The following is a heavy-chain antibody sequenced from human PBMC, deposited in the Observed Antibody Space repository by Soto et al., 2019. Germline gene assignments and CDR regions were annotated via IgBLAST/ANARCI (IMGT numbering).Heavy chain of an antibody. CDR1: GFTFSSYD. Sequence: GGSLRLSCAASGFTFSSYDRHWVRQATGKGLEWVSAIGTAGDTYYPGSVKGRFTISRENAKNSLYLQMNSLRAGDTAVYYCARGATMVRGVLLDAFDIWGQGTMVTVSS. CDR2: IGTAGDT. CDR3: ARGATMVRGVLLDAFDI. D-gene: IGHD3-10*01. V-gene: IGHV3-13*04. J-gene: IGHJ3*02.